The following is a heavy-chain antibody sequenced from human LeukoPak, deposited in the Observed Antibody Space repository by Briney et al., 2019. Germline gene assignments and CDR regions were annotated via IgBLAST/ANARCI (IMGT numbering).Heavy chain of an antibody. D-gene: IGHD1-26*01. J-gene: IGHJ5*02. CDR3: AKDMGGRLGP. CDR1: GFTISSSA. V-gene: IGHV3-23*01. Sequence: DPGGSLRLSCAATGFTISSSATTWVRQAPGKGLDWVSTITRTGSNTFYADSVKGRFTTSRDNSNNTLYLQMNSLRVEDTAIYFCAKDMGGRLGPWGQGTLVTVSS. CDR2: ITRTGSNT.